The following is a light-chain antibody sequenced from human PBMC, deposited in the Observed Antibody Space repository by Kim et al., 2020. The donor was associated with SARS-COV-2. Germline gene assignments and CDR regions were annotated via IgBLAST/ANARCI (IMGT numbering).Light chain of an antibody. V-gene: IGLV2-14*04. CDR2: DVS. J-gene: IGLJ1*01. Sequence: GQSITISCTGTSSDVGGYTYVSWYQQHPGKAPKLMIYDVSKRPSGVSNRFSGSKSGNTASLTISGLQAEDEADYYCSSYTSSSTFVFGTRTKVTVL. CDR3: SSYTSSSTFV. CDR1: SSDVGGYTY.